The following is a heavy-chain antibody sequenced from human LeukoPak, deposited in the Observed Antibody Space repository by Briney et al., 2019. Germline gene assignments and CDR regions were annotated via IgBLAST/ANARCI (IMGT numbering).Heavy chain of an antibody. V-gene: IGHV3-21*01. CDR3: ARETHYDILTGYFFDY. Sequence: GVLRLSCAASGFTLRSYSMNWVRQAPGKGLGWGSSLSSSSSYIYYADSVKGRFTISRDNAKNSLYLQMNSLRAEDTAVYYCARETHYDILTGYFFDYWGQGTLVTVSS. D-gene: IGHD3-9*01. CDR1: GFTLRSYS. CDR2: LSSSSSYI. J-gene: IGHJ4*02.